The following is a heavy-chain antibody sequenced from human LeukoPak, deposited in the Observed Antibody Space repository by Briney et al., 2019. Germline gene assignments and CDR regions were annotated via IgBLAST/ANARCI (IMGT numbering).Heavy chain of an antibody. D-gene: IGHD2-8*01. CDR2: INLISGIP. Sequence: ASVKSSCKASGYTFTSYYMHGGPQAPGQGRRWMGIINLISGIPSYAQTFQGRVTMTRDTYTHTVYMELSSLRSEDTAVYYCARAGRDSVLMVYAMALDYWGQGTLVTVSS. J-gene: IGHJ4*02. CDR1: GYTFTSYY. V-gene: IGHV1-46*03. CDR3: ARAGRDSVLMVYAMALDY.